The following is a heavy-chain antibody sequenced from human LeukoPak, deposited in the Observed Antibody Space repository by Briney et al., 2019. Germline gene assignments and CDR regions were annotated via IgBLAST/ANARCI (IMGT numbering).Heavy chain of an antibody. CDR2: IIPIFGTA. CDR1: GGTFSSYA. V-gene: IGHV1-69*13. D-gene: IGHD1-26*01. J-gene: IGHJ4*02. Sequence: SVKVSCKASGGTFSSYAISWVRQAPGQGLEWMGGIIPIFGTANYAQKFQGRVTITADESTSTAYMELSSLRSEDTAVYCCARDRQFVSGSYYFDYWGQGTLVTVSS. CDR3: ARDRQFVSGSYYFDY.